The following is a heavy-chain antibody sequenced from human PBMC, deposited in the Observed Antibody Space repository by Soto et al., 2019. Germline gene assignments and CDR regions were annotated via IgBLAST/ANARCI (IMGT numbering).Heavy chain of an antibody. CDR3: ARVRTGPDGNFDY. J-gene: IGHJ4*02. CDR1: GFTFSRYA. D-gene: IGHD2-15*01. CDR2: ISYDGSNK. V-gene: IGHV3-30-3*01. Sequence: QVQLVESGGGVVQPGRSLRLSCAASGFTFSRYAMHWVRQAPGKGLEWVAVISYDGSNKYYADSVKGRFTISRDNSKNTLYLQMNSLRAEDTAVYYCARVRTGPDGNFDYWGQGTLVTVSS.